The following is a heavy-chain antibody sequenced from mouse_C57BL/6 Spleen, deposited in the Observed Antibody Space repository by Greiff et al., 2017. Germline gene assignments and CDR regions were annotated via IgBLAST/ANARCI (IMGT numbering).Heavy chain of an antibody. CDR3: TGYGYDGWFAY. CDR2: IDPEDGDT. J-gene: IGHJ3*01. V-gene: IGHV14-1*01. D-gene: IGHD2-2*01. CDR1: GFNIKDYY. Sequence: VQLKQSGAELVRPGASVKLSCTASGFNIKDYYMHWVKQRPEQGLEWIGRIDPEDGDTEYAPKFQGKATMTADTSSNTAYLQLSSLTSEDTAVYYCTGYGYDGWFAYWGQGTLVTVSA.